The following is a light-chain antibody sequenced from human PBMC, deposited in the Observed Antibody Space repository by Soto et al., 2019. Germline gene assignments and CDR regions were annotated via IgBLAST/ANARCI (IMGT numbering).Light chain of an antibody. CDR2: GAS. CDR3: QQYGNSPFT. V-gene: IGKV3-20*01. CDR1: QSVSSSY. Sequence: VLTQSPGTLSLSPGESATLSCRASQSVSSSYLAWYQQKPGQAPRLLIYGASSRATGIPDRFSGSGSGTDFTLTISRLEPEDFAVYSCQQYGNSPFTFGPGTKVIS. J-gene: IGKJ3*01.